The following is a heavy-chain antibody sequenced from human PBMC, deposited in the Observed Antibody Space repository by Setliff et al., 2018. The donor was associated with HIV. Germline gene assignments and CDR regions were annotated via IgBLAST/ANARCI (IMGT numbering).Heavy chain of an antibody. D-gene: IGHD2-2*01. CDR3: ARGYCSSTSCYGIHYFDN. CDR1: GYNFTSHD. V-gene: IGHV1-8*01. J-gene: IGHJ4*02. Sequence: GASVKVSCKASGYNFTSHDINWVRQAPGQGLEWMGWMNPKSGNTGYARKFQGRVTMTRKTSISTAYMELRSLRSDDTAVYYCARGYCSSTSCYGIHYFDNWGQGTPVTVSS. CDR2: MNPKSGNT.